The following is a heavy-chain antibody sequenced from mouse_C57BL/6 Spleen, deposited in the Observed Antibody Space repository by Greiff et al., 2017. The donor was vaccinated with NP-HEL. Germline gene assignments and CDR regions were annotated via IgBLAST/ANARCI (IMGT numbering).Heavy chain of an antibody. J-gene: IGHJ4*01. CDR2: IHPNSGST. V-gene: IGHV1-64*01. D-gene: IGHD1-1*01. Sequence: VLLQQPGAELVKPGASVKLSCKASGYTFTSYWMHWVKQRPGQGLEWIGMIHPNSGSTNYNEKFKSKATLTVDKSSSTAYMQLSSLTSEDSAVYYCAREIVATRYAMDYWGQGTSVTVSS. CDR1: GYTFTSYW. CDR3: AREIVATRYAMDY.